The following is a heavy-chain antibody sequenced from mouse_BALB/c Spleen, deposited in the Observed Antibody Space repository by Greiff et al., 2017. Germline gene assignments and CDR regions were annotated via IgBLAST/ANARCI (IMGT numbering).Heavy chain of an antibody. CDR1: GFSLTSYG. J-gene: IGHJ4*01. D-gene: IGHD1-1*01. V-gene: IGHV2-9*02. Sequence: ESGPGLVAPSQSLSITCTVSGFSLTSYGVHWVRQPPGKGLEWLGVIWAGGSTNYNSALMSRLSISKDNSKSQVFLKMNSLQTDDTAMYFCARVYYYGYYAMDYWGQGTSVTVSS. CDR3: ARVYYYGYYAMDY. CDR2: IWAGGST.